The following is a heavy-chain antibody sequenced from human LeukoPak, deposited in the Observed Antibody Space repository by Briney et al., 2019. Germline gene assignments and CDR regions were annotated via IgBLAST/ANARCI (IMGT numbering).Heavy chain of an antibody. CDR3: ARGLYGDYYHDAFDI. V-gene: IGHV3-53*01. CDR2: IYSGGST. Sequence: GGSLRLSCAASGFTVSSNYMSWVRQAPGKGLEGGSVIYSGGSTYYADSVKGRFTISRDNSKNTLYLQMNSLRAEDTAVYYCARGLYGDYYHDAFDIWGQGTMVTVSS. CDR1: GFTVSSNY. D-gene: IGHD4-17*01. J-gene: IGHJ3*02.